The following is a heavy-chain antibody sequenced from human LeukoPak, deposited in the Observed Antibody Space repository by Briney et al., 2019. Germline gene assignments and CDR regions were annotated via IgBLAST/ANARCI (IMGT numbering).Heavy chain of an antibody. CDR2: INPNDGYT. CDR1: GYTFTGYY. Sequence: GASVKVSCKASGYTFTGYYIHWVRQAPGQGLEWMGWINPNDGYTNLAQKFQGRVTMTRDTSINSAYMDLSSLRSDDTAVYYCARVFLSRPYYYDTSGYYKFDYWGQGTLVTVSS. CDR3: ARVFLSRPYYYDTSGYYKFDY. J-gene: IGHJ4*02. D-gene: IGHD3-22*01. V-gene: IGHV1-2*02.